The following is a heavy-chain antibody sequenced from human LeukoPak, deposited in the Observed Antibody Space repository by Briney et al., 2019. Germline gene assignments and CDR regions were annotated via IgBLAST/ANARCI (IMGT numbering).Heavy chain of an antibody. CDR1: GFTFSSYA. CDR2: ILHDGSNK. J-gene: IGHJ4*02. CDR3: ARDYCSSTSCYFVY. V-gene: IGHV3-30-3*01. Sequence: EGSLRLSCAVSGFTFSSYAMHWVRQAPGKGLEWVAVILHDGSNKYYADSVKGRFTISRDNSKNTLYLQMNSLRAEDTAVYYCARDYCSSTSCYFVYWGQGTLVTVSS. D-gene: IGHD2-2*01.